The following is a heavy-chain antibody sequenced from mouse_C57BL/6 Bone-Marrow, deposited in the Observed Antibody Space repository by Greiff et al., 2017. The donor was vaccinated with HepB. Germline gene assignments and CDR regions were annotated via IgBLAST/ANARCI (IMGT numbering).Heavy chain of an antibody. CDR1: GYTFTDYY. CDR2: INPYNGGT. CDR3: AREWLLQGY. V-gene: IGHV1-19*01. J-gene: IGHJ2*01. Sequence: VQLQQSGPVLVKPGASVKMSCKASGYTFTDYYMNWVKQSHGKSLEWIGVINPYNGGTSYNQKFKGKATLTVDKSSSTAYMELNSLTSEDSAVYYCAREWLLQGYWGQGTTLTVSS. D-gene: IGHD2-3*01.